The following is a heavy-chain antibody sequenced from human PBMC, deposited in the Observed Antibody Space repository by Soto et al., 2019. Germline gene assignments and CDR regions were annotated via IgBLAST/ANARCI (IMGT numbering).Heavy chain of an antibody. CDR3: TRRSGNDY. V-gene: IGHV3-48*01. J-gene: IGHJ4*02. CDR2: ISSSSSTI. D-gene: IGHD3-3*01. Sequence: GGSLRLACAASGFTFSSYSMNWVRQAPGKGLEWVSYISSSSSTIYYADSVKGRFTISRDNAKNSLYLQMNSLRAEDTAVYYCTRRSGNDYWGQGTLVTVSS. CDR1: GFTFSSYS.